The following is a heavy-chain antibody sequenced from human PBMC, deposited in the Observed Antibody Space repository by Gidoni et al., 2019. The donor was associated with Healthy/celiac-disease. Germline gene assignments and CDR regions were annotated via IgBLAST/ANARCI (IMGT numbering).Heavy chain of an antibody. J-gene: IGHJ1*01. CDR2: ISGSGGST. CDR3: AKTFDSSGYYPKYFQH. CDR1: GFTFSSYA. V-gene: IGHV3-23*01. Sequence: ELQLLESGGGLVPPGGSVRLSCAASGFTFSSYAMSWVRQAPGKGLEWVSAISGSGGSTYYADSVKGRFTISRDNSKNTLYLQMNSLRAEDTAVYYCAKTFDSSGYYPKYFQHWGQGTLVTVS. D-gene: IGHD3-22*01.